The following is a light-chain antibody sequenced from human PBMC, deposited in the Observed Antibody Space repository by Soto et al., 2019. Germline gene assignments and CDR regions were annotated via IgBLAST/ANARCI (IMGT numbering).Light chain of an antibody. V-gene: IGKV1-5*01. J-gene: IGKJ1*01. CDR1: QSISDW. CDR2: DAS. CDR3: QQYDSYSWT. Sequence: DIQMTQSPSTLSASVGDRVTITFRASQSISDWVAWYQQKPGEAPKLLIFDASSLKSGVPSRFSGSGSGTEFTLTISSLQSDDFGTYYCQQYDSYSWTFGQGTKADIK.